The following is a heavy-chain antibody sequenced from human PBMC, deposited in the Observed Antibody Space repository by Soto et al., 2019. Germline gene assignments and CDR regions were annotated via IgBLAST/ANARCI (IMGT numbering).Heavy chain of an antibody. Sequence: LRLSCAASGFTFRSYEMNWVRQAPGKGLEWVSYINSRSSTIYYADSVRGRFTISRDNTKNSLYLQMNSLRAEDTAVYYCATFDIVATTEGWFDPWGQGTLVTVSS. J-gene: IGHJ5*02. CDR3: ATFDIVATTEGWFDP. D-gene: IGHD5-12*01. V-gene: IGHV3-48*03. CDR2: INSRSSTI. CDR1: GFTFRSYE.